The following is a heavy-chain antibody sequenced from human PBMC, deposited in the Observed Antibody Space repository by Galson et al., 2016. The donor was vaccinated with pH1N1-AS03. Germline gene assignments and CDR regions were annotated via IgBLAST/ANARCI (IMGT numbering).Heavy chain of an antibody. CDR2: ISGNGYST. D-gene: IGHD6-13*01. CDR1: GFTFSSYA. Sequence: LRLSCAASGFTFSSYAMHWVRQAPGKGLEYVSAISGNGYSTYYANSVKGRFTISRDNSKSTLFLQMGSLRPEDRAVYYCARGPVSYSNYWFPPPDYWGQGTLVAVSS. J-gene: IGHJ4*02. V-gene: IGHV3-64*01. CDR3: ARGPVSYSNYWFPPPDY.